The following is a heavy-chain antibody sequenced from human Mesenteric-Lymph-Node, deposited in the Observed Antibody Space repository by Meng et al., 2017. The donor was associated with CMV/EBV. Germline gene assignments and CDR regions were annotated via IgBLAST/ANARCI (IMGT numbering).Heavy chain of an antibody. D-gene: IGHD1-1*01. CDR3: ARHVKYNWNDPPDY. CDR2: IYSGDSDT. V-gene: IGHV5-51*01. J-gene: IGHJ4*02. CDR1: GYSFTNYW. Sequence: GGSLRLSCKGSGYSFTNYWIGWVRQMPGKGLEWMGIIYSGDSDTTYSPSFQGQVTISADRSSSTAYLQWNSLKASDTAIYYCARHVKYNWNDPPDYWGQGTLVTVSS.